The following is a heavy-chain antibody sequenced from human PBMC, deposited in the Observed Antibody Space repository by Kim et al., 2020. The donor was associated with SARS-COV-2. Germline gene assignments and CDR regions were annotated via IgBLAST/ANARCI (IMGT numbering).Heavy chain of an antibody. CDR3: VKAPSGHAYGFGY. D-gene: IGHD5-18*01. Sequence: SADCVKRRFTVSRDNAKNSLYPQMSSLRDDDTAVYYCVKAPSGHAYGFGYWGQGTPVTVSS. V-gene: IGHV3-48*02. J-gene: IGHJ1*01.